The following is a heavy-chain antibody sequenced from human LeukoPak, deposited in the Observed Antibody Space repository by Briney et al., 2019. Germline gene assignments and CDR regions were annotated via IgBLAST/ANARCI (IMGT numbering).Heavy chain of an antibody. V-gene: IGHV3-53*01. CDR2: IYDSGTT. D-gene: IGHD6-19*01. J-gene: IGHJ4*02. Sequence: GGSLRLSCTASGFTLSSYAMSWVRQAPGKGLEWVSVIYDSGTTYYADSVKGRFLIFRDTSKNTVDLQMNSLRVEDTAVYYCAGRRSSGWYAYWGQGTLVTVSS. CDR3: AGRRSSGWYAY. CDR1: GFTLSSYA.